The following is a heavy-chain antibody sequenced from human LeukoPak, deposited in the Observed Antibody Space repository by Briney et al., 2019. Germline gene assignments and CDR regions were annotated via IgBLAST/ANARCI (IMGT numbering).Heavy chain of an antibody. Sequence: SGPALVKPTQTLTLTCTFSGFSLSTSGMCVTWIRQPPGKALEWLARIDWDDDKYYSTSLKTRLTISKDTSKNQVVLTMTNMDPVDTGTYYCARIMRADISGSPMWGDIWGQGTMVTVSS. CDR1: GFSLSTSGMC. D-gene: IGHD3-10*01. J-gene: IGHJ3*02. V-gene: IGHV2-70*11. CDR2: IDWDDDK. CDR3: ARIMRADISGSPMWGDI.